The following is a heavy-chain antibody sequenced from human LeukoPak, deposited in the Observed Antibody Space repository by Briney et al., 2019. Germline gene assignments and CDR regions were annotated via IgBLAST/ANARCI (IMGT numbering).Heavy chain of an antibody. CDR2: ISYDGSNK. V-gene: IGHV3-30-3*01. CDR1: GFTFSSYA. Sequence: GRSLRLSCAASGFTFSSYAMHWVRQAPGKGLEWVAVISYDGSNKYYADSVKGRFTISRDNSKNTLYLQMNSLRAEDTAVYYCARGGKYCSSTSCYAGWSDPWGQGTLVTVSS. D-gene: IGHD2-2*01. CDR3: ARGGKYCSSTSCYAGWSDP. J-gene: IGHJ5*02.